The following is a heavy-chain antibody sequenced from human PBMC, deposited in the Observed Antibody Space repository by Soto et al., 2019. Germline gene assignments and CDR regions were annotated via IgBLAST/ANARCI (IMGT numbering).Heavy chain of an antibody. CDR3: AGGTSGWPLSWFDP. Sequence: GGSLRLSCSAPGFTFSRYPMHWVRQAPGKGLEYVSGISSNGGSTYYADSVKGRFTVSRDNSKNTLYLQMSSLRAEDTAVYYCAGGTSGWPLSWFDPRAQRTPVTVSS. D-gene: IGHD6-19*01. V-gene: IGHV3-64D*08. CDR1: GFTFSRYP. CDR2: ISSNGGST. J-gene: IGHJ5*02.